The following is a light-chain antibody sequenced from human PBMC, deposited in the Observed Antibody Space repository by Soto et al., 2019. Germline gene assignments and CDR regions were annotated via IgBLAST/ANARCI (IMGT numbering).Light chain of an antibody. V-gene: IGKV3-20*01. CDR2: DAS. Sequence: EIVLTQSPGTLSLSPGERATLSCRAIQSISSTYLTWYHQRPGQAPRLLIYDASRRATGIPDRSSGSGSGTDFSLNISRLEPEDFAVYYCHQYGSSSQTFGPGTKVDIK. J-gene: IGKJ1*01. CDR3: HQYGSSSQT. CDR1: QSISSTY.